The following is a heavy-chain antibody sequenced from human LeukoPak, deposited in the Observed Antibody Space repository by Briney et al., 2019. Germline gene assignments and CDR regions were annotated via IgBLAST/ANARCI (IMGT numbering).Heavy chain of an antibody. V-gene: IGHV4-59*08. CDR3: ARLTPGYSSSWYYYGMDV. Sequence: SETLSLTCTVSGGSISSYYWSWIRQPPGKGLEWIGYIYYSGSTNYNPSLKSRVTISVDTSKNQFSLKLSSVTAADTAVYYCARLTPGYSSSWYYYGMDVWGQGTTVNVSS. CDR2: IYYSGST. J-gene: IGHJ6*02. D-gene: IGHD6-13*01. CDR1: GGSISSYY.